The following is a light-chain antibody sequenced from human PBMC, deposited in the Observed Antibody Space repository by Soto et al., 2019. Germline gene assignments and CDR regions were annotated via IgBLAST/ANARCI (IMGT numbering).Light chain of an antibody. CDR2: EVT. J-gene: IGLJ2*01. Sequence: QSALTQPPSASGSPGESVTMSCTGSSGDIGAFKYVSWFQQFPGKAPKLIIYEVTERPSGVPGRFSGSKSDNTASLTVSGLQPDDEATYFCSAYAGFNNLLFCGGTKLTVL. CDR3: SAYAGFNNLL. V-gene: IGLV2-8*01. CDR1: SGDIGAFKY.